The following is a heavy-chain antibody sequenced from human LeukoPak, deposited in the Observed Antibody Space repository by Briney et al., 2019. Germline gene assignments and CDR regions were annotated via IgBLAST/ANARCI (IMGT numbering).Heavy chain of an antibody. V-gene: IGHV1-2*02. Sequence: GASVKVSCKASGYTFTGYYIHWVRQAPGQGLEWMGWINPNSGGTNYAQKLQGRVTMTTDTSTSTAYMELRSLRSDDTAVYYCARDGWLGPWGDAFDIWGQGTMVTVSS. CDR1: GYTFTGYY. CDR3: ARDGWLGPWGDAFDI. J-gene: IGHJ3*02. CDR2: INPNSGGT. D-gene: IGHD6-19*01.